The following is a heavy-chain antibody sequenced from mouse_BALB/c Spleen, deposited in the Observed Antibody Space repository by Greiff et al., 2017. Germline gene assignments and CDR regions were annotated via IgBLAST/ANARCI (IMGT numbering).Heavy chain of an antibody. CDR3: ARRGSSLDY. CDR2: IDPENGNT. CDR1: GFNIKDYY. J-gene: IGHJ2*01. Sequence: DVQLQQSGAELVRPGALVKLSCKASGFNIKDYYMHWVKQRPEQGLEWIGWIDPENGNTIYDPKFQGKASITADTSSNTAYLQLSSLTSEDTAVYYCARRGSSLDYWGQGTTLTVSS. V-gene: IGHV14-1*02. D-gene: IGHD1-1*01.